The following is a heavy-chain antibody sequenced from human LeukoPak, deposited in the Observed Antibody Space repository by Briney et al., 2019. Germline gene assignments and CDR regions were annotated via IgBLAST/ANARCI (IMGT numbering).Heavy chain of an antibody. CDR1: GGSFSGYY. D-gene: IGHD3-10*01. J-gene: IGHJ4*02. CDR3: ARHGLYYYGSGSYYKRGNFDY. CDR2: INHSGST. V-gene: IGHV4-34*01. Sequence: SATLSLTCAVYGGSFSGYYWSWLRQPPGKGLEWIGEINHSGSTNYNPSLKSRVTISVDTSKNQFSLKLSSVTAADTAVYYCARHGLYYYGSGSYYKRGNFDYWGQGTLVTVSS.